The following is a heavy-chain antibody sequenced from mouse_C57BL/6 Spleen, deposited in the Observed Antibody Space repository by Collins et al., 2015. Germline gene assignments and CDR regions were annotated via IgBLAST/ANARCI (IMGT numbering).Heavy chain of an antibody. CDR2: INPYNGDT. V-gene: IGHV1-19*01. Sequence: EVQLQQSGPVLVKPGASVKMSCKASGYTFTDYYLNWVKQSHGKSLEWIGVINPYNGDTTYNQKFKGKATLTVNKSSSTAYMELRSLTSEDSAVYYCAREGDYYADYWGQGTTLTVSS. D-gene: IGHD1-1*01. CDR1: GYTFTDYY. J-gene: IGHJ2*01. CDR3: AREGDYYADY.